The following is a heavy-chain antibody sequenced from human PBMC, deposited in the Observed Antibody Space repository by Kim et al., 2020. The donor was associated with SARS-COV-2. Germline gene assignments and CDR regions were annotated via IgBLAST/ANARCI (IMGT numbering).Heavy chain of an antibody. J-gene: IGHJ5*02. CDR2: ISDDDGNT. V-gene: IGHV1-18*01. Sequence: ASVKVSCKASGYTFTSYDISWVRQAPGQGLEWMGWISDDDGNTTYAQGFQGRVTMTTDTSTSTAYMELRSLRSDDTAVYYCARDLGVAAAANWFDPWGQGTLVTVSS. CDR3: ARDLGVAAAANWFDP. CDR1: GYTFTSYD. D-gene: IGHD6-13*01.